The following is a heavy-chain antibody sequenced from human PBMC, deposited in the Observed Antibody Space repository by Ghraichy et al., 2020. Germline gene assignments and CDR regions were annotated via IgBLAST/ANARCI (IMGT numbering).Heavy chain of an antibody. CDR2: INPSGGST. V-gene: IGHV1-46*01. CDR3: ARDLRIQTQDYYYYYGMDV. Sequence: ASVKVSCKASGYTFTSYYMHWVRQAPGQGLEWMGIINPSGGSTSYAQKFQGRVTMTRDTSTSTVYMELSSLRSEDTAVYYCARDLRIQTQDYYYYYGMDVWGQGTTVTVSS. D-gene: IGHD5-18*01. CDR1: GYTFTSYY. J-gene: IGHJ6*02.